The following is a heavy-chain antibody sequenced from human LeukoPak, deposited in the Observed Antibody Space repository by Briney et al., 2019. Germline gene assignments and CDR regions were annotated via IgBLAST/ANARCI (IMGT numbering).Heavy chain of an antibody. J-gene: IGHJ4*02. CDR3: ARDNQYCSGGSCYPGFFDY. Sequence: GGSLRLSCAASGFTFSSYSMNWVRQAPGKGLEWVSYISSSSSTIYYADSVKGRFTISRDNAKNSLYLQMNSLRAEDTAVHYCARDNQYCSGGSCYPGFFDYWGQGTLVTVSS. CDR1: GFTFSSYS. D-gene: IGHD2-15*01. CDR2: ISSSSSTI. V-gene: IGHV3-48*01.